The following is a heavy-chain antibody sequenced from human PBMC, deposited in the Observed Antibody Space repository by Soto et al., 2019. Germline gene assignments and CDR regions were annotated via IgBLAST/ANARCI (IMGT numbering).Heavy chain of an antibody. CDR2: IIPISDTT. D-gene: IGHD3-10*01. Sequence: TFLGHIIICVRQHTKQGLYWMGAIIPISDTTDYAQKFQGRVTITADVSTSIAYMELSSLRFDDTALYYCARYPRDSDGHHPRRVTAFWGKRTTVTV. J-gene: IGHJ6*03. CDR1: TFLGHI. V-gene: IGHV1-69*01. CDR3: ARYPRDSDGHHPRRVTAF.